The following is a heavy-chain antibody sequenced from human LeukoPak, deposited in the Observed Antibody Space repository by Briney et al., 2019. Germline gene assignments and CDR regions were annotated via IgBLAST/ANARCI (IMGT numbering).Heavy chain of an antibody. D-gene: IGHD3-16*01. Sequence: SETLSLTCTVSGGSISSYYWSWIRQPPGKGLEWIGYIYYRGSTYYNPSLKSRVTISVDTSKNQFSLKLSSVTAADTAVYYCARAKGAAPWYFDLWGRGTLVTVSS. V-gene: IGHV4-30-4*01. CDR3: ARAKGAAPWYFDL. CDR2: IYYRGST. CDR1: GGSISSYY. J-gene: IGHJ2*01.